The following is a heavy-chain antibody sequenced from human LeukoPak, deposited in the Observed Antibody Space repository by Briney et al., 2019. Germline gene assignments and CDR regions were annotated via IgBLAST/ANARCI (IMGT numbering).Heavy chain of an antibody. CDR2: MNPNSGNT. Sequence: ASVKASCKASGYTFTSYDINWVRQATGQRLEWMGWMNPNSGNTGYAQKFQGRVTMTRNTSISTAYMELSSLRSEDTAVYYCARLTPYDSVWAFDYWGQGTLVTVSS. J-gene: IGHJ4*02. CDR1: GYTFTSYD. D-gene: IGHD3-16*01. V-gene: IGHV1-8*01. CDR3: ARLTPYDSVWAFDY.